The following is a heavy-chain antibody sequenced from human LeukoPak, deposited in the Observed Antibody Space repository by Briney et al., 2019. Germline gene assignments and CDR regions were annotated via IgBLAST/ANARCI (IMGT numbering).Heavy chain of an antibody. CDR1: GFTFSSYS. J-gene: IGHJ4*02. CDR3: ARGRYSGSYLLDY. V-gene: IGHV3-21*01. CDR2: ISSSSTYK. D-gene: IGHD1-26*01. Sequence: GGSLRLSCAASGFTFSSYSMSWVRQGPGKGLEWVSSISSSSTYKYYAGSVKGRFTISRDNAKNSLYQQMNSLRAEDTALYYCARGRYSGSYLLDYWGQGTLVTVSS.